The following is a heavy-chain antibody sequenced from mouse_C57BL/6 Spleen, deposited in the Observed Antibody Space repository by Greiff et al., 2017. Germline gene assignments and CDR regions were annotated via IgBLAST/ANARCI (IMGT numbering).Heavy chain of an antibody. CDR3: TKLTGVYFDY. CDR2: IDPETGGT. J-gene: IGHJ2*01. Sequence: QVQLQQPGAELVRPGASVTLSCKASGYTFTDYEMHWVKQTPVHGLEWIGAIDPETGGTAYNQKFKGKAILTADKSSSTAYMELRSLTSEDSAVYYCTKLTGVYFDYWGQGTTLTVSS. CDR1: GYTFTDYE. D-gene: IGHD4-1*01. V-gene: IGHV1-15*01.